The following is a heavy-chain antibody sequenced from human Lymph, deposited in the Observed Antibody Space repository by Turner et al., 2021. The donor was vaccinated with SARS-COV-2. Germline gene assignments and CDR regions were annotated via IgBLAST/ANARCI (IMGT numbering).Heavy chain of an antibody. J-gene: IGHJ6*02. Sequence: QVQLVQSGAEVKKPGASVKVSCQVSGYTLTELSMHWVRQAPGKGLEWMGGFDTEDGKTIYAQKFQGRVTMTEDTSTDTAYMELSSLRSEDTAVYYCATVLCTGSSCYYYGMDVWGQGTTVAVSS. CDR1: GYTLTELS. CDR3: ATVLCTGSSCYYYGMDV. V-gene: IGHV1-24*01. D-gene: IGHD2-15*01. CDR2: FDTEDGKT.